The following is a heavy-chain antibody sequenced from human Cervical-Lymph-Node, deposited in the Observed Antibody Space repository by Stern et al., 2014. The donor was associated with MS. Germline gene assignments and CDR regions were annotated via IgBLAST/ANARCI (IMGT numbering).Heavy chain of an antibody. CDR2: IIPLLGTT. D-gene: IGHD1-26*01. J-gene: IGHJ5*02. CDR3: ARDLGVGAVS. CDR1: GGTFSTSG. Sequence: QVQLVQSGAEVKKPGSSVKVSCKASGGTFSTSGISWVRQAPGQGLEWMGGIIPLLGTTNYARKFQGRLTITADKATSTGYMALSSLRSEDTAVYYCARDLGVGAVSWGQGTVVTVSS. V-gene: IGHV1-69*06.